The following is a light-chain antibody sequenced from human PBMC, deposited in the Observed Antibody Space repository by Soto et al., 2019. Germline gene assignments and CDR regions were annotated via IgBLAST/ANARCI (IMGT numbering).Light chain of an antibody. CDR1: SSDVGAYNS. V-gene: IGLV2-8*01. CDR3: TSYAGSDNYV. Sequence: QSVLTQPPSASGSPGQSVTISCTGTSSDVGAYNSVSWYQHHPGKAPKLMIYEVSKRPSGVPDRFSGSKSANTASLTVSGLQPEDEADYYCTSYAGSDNYVFGPGTKVTVL. J-gene: IGLJ1*01. CDR2: EVS.